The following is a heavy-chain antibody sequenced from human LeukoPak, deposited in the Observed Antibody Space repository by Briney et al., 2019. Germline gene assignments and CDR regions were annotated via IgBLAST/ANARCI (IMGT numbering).Heavy chain of an antibody. CDR3: ERDRGKTSPYYYVDV. J-gene: IGHJ6*03. Sequence: GGSLRFSCAVSGFTFSTYSMHWVRQAPGKGLEWVSSISSSSSYMNYADSVKGRFTISRDNAENSLYLQMNSLRAEDTAVYYCERDRGKTSPYYYVDVWGKGTTVTVSS. D-gene: IGHD4-23*01. V-gene: IGHV3-21*01. CDR2: ISSSSSYM. CDR1: GFTFSTYS.